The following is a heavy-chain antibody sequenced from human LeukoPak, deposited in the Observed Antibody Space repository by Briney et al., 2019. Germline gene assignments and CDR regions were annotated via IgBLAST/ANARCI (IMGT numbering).Heavy chain of an antibody. J-gene: IGHJ4*02. CDR2: ISPYSGDT. V-gene: IGHV1-18*01. Sequence: ASVKVSFKAAGCNFTSYSIKWVRQAPGQGLEWMGWISPYSGDTNYTQKLQGRVIMTTDTSTSIAYMELRDGTSGDTDVYYCTRLRYYYGSGSYSDYWGQGTLVTVSS. CDR1: GCNFTSYS. CDR3: TRLRYYYGSGSYSDY. D-gene: IGHD3-10*01.